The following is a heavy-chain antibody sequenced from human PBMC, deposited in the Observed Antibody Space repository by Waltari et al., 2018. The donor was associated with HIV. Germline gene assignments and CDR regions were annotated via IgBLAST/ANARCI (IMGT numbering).Heavy chain of an antibody. CDR3: AREEAVTARGGIDV. Sequence: EVQLVVSGGGLVQPGGSLRLSCADSRFTVSHNFMRWVRQASGKGLGWVSVIYSGCSTYYSDSVKCRFTISRDNSKNTLYLQMNSLRVEDTAVYYCAREEAVTARGGIDVWGQGTMVTVSS. CDR2: IYSGCST. V-gene: IGHV3-66*01. D-gene: IGHD3-10*01. CDR1: RFTVSHNF. J-gene: IGHJ3*01.